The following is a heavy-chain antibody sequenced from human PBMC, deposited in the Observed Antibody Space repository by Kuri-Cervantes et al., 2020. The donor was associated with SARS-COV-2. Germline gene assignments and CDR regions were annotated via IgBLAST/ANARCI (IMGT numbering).Heavy chain of an antibody. Sequence: SETLSLTCAPSGYSISSVYYWGWIRQPPGKGLEWIGSIYHSGSTYYNPSLKTRVTISVDTSRNQFSLKLSSVTAADPAVYYCAGGLRYLDWLVLGDDAFDIWGKGTMVTVSS. CDR2: IYHSGST. D-gene: IGHD3-9*01. CDR1: GYSISSVYY. J-gene: IGHJ3*02. CDR3: AGGLRYLDWLVLGDDAFDI. V-gene: IGHV4-38-2*01.